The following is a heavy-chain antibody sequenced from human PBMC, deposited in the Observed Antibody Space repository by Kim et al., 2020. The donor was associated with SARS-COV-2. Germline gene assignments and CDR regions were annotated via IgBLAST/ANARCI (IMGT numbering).Heavy chain of an antibody. CDR3: AKPYDSSGYYYVDY. CDR2: ISYDGSSR. CDR1: GFTFSIYG. D-gene: IGHD3-22*01. J-gene: IGHJ4*02. Sequence: GGSLRLSCVASGFTFSIYGMHWVRQAPGKGLEWVAVISYDGSSRYYADSVKGRFTISRDNSKNTLYLQMNNLRAEDTAVYYCAKPYDSSGYYYVDYWGQG. V-gene: IGHV3-30*18.